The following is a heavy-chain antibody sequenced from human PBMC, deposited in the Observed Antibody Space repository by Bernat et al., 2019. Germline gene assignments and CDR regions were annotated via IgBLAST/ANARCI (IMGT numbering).Heavy chain of an antibody. J-gene: IGHJ4*02. CDR2: ISYDGSNK. V-gene: IGHV3-30*18. Sequence: QVQLVESGGGVVQPGRSLRLSCAASGFTFSSDGMHWVRQAPGKGLEWVAVISYDGSNKYYADSVKGRFTISRDNSKNTLYLQMNSLRAEDTAVYYCAKDKSGSYIVYWGQGTLVTVSS. CDR3: AKDKSGSYIVY. CDR1: GFTFSSDG. D-gene: IGHD1-26*01.